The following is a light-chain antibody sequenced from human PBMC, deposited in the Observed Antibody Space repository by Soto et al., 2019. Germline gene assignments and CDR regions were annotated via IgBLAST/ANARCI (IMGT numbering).Light chain of an antibody. CDR3: QTWGTGIHV. CDR2: LNSDGSH. CDR1: SGHSSYA. V-gene: IGLV4-69*01. J-gene: IGLJ1*01. Sequence: QSVLTQSPSASASLGASVKLTCTLSSGHSSYAIAWHQQQPEKGPRYLMKLNSDGSHSKGDGIPDRFSGSSSGAERYLIISSLQSEDEANYYCQTWGTGIHVFGTGTMVTVL.